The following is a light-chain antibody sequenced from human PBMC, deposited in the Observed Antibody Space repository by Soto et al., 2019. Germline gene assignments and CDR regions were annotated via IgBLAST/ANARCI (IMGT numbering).Light chain of an antibody. J-gene: IGKJ5*01. CDR1: QSVSSSD. Sequence: EVVLTHSPGTLSLSPGERATLSCRASQSVSSSDLAWYQQKPGQAPRLLIYDAYNRATGIPPRFSGSGSGTDFTLTISSLEPEDSAVYYCQQRHMWPITFGQGTRLEI. CDR3: QQRHMWPIT. CDR2: DAY. V-gene: IGKV3D-20*02.